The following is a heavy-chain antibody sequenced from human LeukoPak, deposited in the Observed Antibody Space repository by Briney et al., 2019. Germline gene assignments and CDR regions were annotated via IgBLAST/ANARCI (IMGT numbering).Heavy chain of an antibody. D-gene: IGHD2-2*01. J-gene: IGHJ4*02. Sequence: SETLSLTCTVSGGSISSYYRSWIRQPAGKGLEWIGRIYTSGSTNYNPSLKSRVTMSVDTSKNQFSLKLSSVTAADTAVYYCARGRYCSSTSCSGSFDYWGQGTLVTVSS. CDR3: ARGRYCSSTSCSGSFDY. CDR2: IYTSGST. CDR1: GGSISSYY. V-gene: IGHV4-4*07.